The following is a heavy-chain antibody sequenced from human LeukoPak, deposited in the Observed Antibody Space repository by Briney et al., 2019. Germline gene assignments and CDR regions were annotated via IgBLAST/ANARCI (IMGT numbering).Heavy chain of an antibody. V-gene: IGHV4-59*08. Sequence: SETLSLTCTVSGGSISSYYWSWIRQPPGKGLEWIGYIYYSGSTNYNPSLKSRVTTSVDTSTDQFSLRLSSATAADTAIYYCARQSGDQSSAWYFDAWGQGTLVTVSS. CDR2: IYYSGST. CDR1: GGSISSYY. CDR3: ARQSGDQSSAWYFDA. D-gene: IGHD6-19*01. J-gene: IGHJ4*02.